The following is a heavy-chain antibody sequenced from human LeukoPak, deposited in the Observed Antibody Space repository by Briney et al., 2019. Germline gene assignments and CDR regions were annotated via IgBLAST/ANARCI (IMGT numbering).Heavy chain of an antibody. D-gene: IGHD1-1*01. CDR3: ARGGPGTGMDY. J-gene: IGHJ4*02. CDR1: GFTFSSLW. CDR2: INNDEITT. Sequence: GGSLRLSCVASGFTFSSLWMHWVRQAPGKGLVWVSRINNDEITTTYADSVKGRFTISRDNAKNTLYLQMDSLRAEDTAIYYCARGGPGTGMDYWGQGALVTVSS. V-gene: IGHV3-74*01.